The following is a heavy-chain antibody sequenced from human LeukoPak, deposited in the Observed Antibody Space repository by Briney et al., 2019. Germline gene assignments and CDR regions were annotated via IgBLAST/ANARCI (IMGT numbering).Heavy chain of an antibody. CDR1: GDSISSGNYY. D-gene: IGHD2-15*01. Sequence: SETLSPTCNVSGDSISSGNYYWSWVRQGPGKGLEWLGYIYYSGSIYYNPSLKSRVTISVDTSKNQFSLKLNSVTAADTAVYYCARVHCSGSSCYLTWFDPWGRGTLVTVSS. CDR2: IYYSGSI. V-gene: IGHV4-31*03. CDR3: ARVHCSGSSCYLTWFDP. J-gene: IGHJ5*02.